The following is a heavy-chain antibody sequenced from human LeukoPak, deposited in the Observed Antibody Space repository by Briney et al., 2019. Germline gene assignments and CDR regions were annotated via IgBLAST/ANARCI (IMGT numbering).Heavy chain of an antibody. CDR2: IIPIFGTA. CDR3: ARSLKRGSAADY. D-gene: IGHD2-15*01. J-gene: IGHJ4*02. CDR1: GGTFSSYA. Sequence: GASVKVSCKASGGTFSSYAISWVRQAPGQGLERMGGIIPIFGTANYAQKFQGRVTITADESTSTAYMELSSLRSEDTAVYYCARSLKRGSAADYWGQGTLVTVSS. V-gene: IGHV1-69*13.